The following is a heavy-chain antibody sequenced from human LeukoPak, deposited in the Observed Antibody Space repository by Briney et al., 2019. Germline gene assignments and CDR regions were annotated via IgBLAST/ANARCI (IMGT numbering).Heavy chain of an antibody. D-gene: IGHD1-26*01. CDR2: ISGSGGGT. CDR3: AKDLGRYRNNFFDY. J-gene: IGHJ4*02. Sequence: GGSLRLSCAASGFTFSSIAMSWVRQAPDKGLEWVSTISGSGGGTYYADSVKGRFTIPRDDSKNTLYLQMNSLRADDTAVYYCAKDLGRYRNNFFDYWGQGNLVTVSS. CDR1: GFTFSSIA. V-gene: IGHV3-23*01.